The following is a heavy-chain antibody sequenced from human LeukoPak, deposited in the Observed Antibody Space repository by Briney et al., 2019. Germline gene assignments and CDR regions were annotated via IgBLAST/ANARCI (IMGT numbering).Heavy chain of an antibody. Sequence: ASVKASCKASGYTFTTYYMHWVRQAPGQGLEWMGIIDPSSGATTYAQKFQGRVTMTRDTSTSTVYMELSSLRSEDTAVFYCVREYSPGYFDYWGQGTLVTVSS. CDR1: GYTFTTYY. CDR2: IDPSSGAT. D-gene: IGHD5-12*01. V-gene: IGHV1-46*01. CDR3: VREYSPGYFDY. J-gene: IGHJ4*02.